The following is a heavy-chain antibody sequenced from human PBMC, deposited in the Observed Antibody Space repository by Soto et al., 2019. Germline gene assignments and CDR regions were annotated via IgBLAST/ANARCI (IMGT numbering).Heavy chain of an antibody. CDR1: GFPFSNYY. CDR2: ITYDGGDQ. J-gene: IGHJ4*02. V-gene: IGHV3-30*14. Sequence: GGSLRLSCVASGFPFSNYYMDWVRQAPGKGLEWVALITYDGGDQHYAKSVKGRFTISRDNSKKTLYLHMNGLSAEDTAVYFCAIDIYYDASGYFDYWGQGTQVTVSS. D-gene: IGHD3-22*01. CDR3: AIDIYYDASGYFDY.